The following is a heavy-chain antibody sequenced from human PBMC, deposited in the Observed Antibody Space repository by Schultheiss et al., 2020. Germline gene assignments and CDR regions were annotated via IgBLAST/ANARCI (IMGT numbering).Heavy chain of an antibody. J-gene: IGHJ5*02. CDR3: ARVVISVWAQFIAVAGGGWFDP. D-gene: IGHD6-19*01. CDR1: GGSISSSSYY. Sequence: SETLSLTCTVSGGSISSSSYYWGWIRQPPGKGLEWIGSIYYSGSTYYNPSLKSRVTISVDTSKNQFSLKLSSVTAADTAVYYCARVVISVWAQFIAVAGGGWFDPWGQGTLVTVSS. CDR2: IYYSGST. V-gene: IGHV4-39*07.